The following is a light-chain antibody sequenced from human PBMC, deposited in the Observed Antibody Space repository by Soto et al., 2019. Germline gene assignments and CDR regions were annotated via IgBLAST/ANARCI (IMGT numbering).Light chain of an antibody. Sequence: QSALTQPASVSGSPGQSITISCTGASSDVGGYDYVSWYQQHPGKAPKLMIHEVANRPSGVSNRFSGSKSGNTASLTISGLQAEDEADYYCSSYTSSNTLVFGTGTKLTVL. V-gene: IGLV2-14*01. CDR3: SSYTSSNTLV. CDR1: SSDVGGYDY. CDR2: EVA. J-gene: IGLJ1*01.